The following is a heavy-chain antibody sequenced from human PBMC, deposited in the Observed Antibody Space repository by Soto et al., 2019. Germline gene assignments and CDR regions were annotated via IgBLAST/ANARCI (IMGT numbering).Heavy chain of an antibody. CDR3: IASSDWSRAFDY. D-gene: IGHD6-19*01. CDR1: GGSISIYY. V-gene: IGHV4-59*01. CDR2: MYYSRST. Sequence: SETLSLTCTVSGGSISIYYWSWVRQPPGKGLEWIGYMYYSRSTNYYHSLKCRVTMSIDTSKKRFSLKLTSVTASDTAIYYCIASSDWSRAFDYWGQGALVTVSS. J-gene: IGHJ4*02.